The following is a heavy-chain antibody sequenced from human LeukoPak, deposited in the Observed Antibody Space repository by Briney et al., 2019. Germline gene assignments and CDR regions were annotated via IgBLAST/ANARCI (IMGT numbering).Heavy chain of an antibody. V-gene: IGHV4-34*01. J-gene: IGHJ3*02. CDR2: INHSGST. Sequence: SETLSLTCAVYGGSFNGYYWSWIRQPPGKGLEWIGEINHSGSTNYNPSLKSRVTISVDTSKNQFSLKLSSVTAADTAVYYCASVGYYDSSGYYEDAFDIWGQGTMVTVSS. CDR1: GGSFNGYY. D-gene: IGHD3-22*01. CDR3: ASVGYYDSSGYYEDAFDI.